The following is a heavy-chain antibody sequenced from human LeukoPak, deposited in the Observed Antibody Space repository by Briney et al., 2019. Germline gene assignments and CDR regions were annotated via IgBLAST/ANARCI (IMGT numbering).Heavy chain of an antibody. CDR3: ARVSLIAVAGSLGAFDI. CDR1: GFTFSSYS. J-gene: IGHJ3*02. CDR2: ISSSSSYI. V-gene: IGHV3-21*01. D-gene: IGHD6-19*01. Sequence: PGGSLRLSCAASGFTFSSYSMNWVRQAPGKGLEWVSSISSSSSYIYYADSVKGRFTISRDNAKNSLYLQMSSLRAEDTAVYYCARVSLIAVAGSLGAFDIWGQGTMVTVSS.